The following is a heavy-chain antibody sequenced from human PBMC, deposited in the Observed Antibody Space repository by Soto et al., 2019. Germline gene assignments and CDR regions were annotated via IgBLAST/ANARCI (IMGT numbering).Heavy chain of an antibody. D-gene: IGHD6-19*01. Sequence: GSSVQVSCKASGYTFTGYYMHWVRQAPGQGLEWMGWINPNSGGTNYAQKFQGRVTMTRDTSISTAYMELSRLRSDDTAVYYDAREQARAVAGTMIDYYYYGMDVWGQGNTVTVSS. J-gene: IGHJ6*02. CDR2: INPNSGGT. V-gene: IGHV1-2*02. CDR1: GYTFTGYY. CDR3: AREQARAVAGTMIDYYYYGMDV.